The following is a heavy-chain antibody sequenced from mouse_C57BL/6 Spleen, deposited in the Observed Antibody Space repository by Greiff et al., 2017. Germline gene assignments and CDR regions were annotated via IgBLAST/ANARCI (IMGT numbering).Heavy chain of an antibody. J-gene: IGHJ2*01. D-gene: IGHD1-1*01. CDR2: IDPETGGT. Sequence: VQLQQSGAELVRPGASVTLSCKASGYTFTDYEMHWVKQTPVHGLEWIGAIDPETGGTAYNQKFKGKAILTADKSSSTAYMELRSLTSEDSAVYCCTRYYGSSYDYWGQGTTLTVAS. V-gene: IGHV1-15*01. CDR1: GYTFTDYE. CDR3: TRYYGSSYDY.